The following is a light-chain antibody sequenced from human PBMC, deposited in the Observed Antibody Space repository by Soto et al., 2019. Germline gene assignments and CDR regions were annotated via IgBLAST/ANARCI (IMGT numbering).Light chain of an antibody. CDR1: QTVSGNY. Sequence: EIVLTQSPGILSLSPGERATLSCRASQTVSGNYLAWYQQKPGQSPRLLIYGSSDRATGIPDRFSGSGSRQDFTLTINRVEPEDFAVYYCQLYGSSPPYTFGQGTTLEI. J-gene: IGKJ2*01. CDR3: QLYGSSPPYT. CDR2: GSS. V-gene: IGKV3-20*01.